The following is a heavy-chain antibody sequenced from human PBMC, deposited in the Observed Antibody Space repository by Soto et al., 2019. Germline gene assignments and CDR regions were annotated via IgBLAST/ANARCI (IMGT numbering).Heavy chain of an antibody. CDR2: ISGRGGST. CDR3: AKSWDGTLLLRGYSYGSDY. J-gene: IGHJ4*02. D-gene: IGHD5-18*01. CDR1: GFTFSSYA. Sequence: GGSLRLSCAASGFTFSSYAMSWVRQAPGKGLEWVSAISGRGGSTYYADSVKGRFTISRDNSKNTLYLQMNSLRAEDTAVYYCAKSWDGTLLLRGYSYGSDYWGQGTLVTVSS. V-gene: IGHV3-23*01.